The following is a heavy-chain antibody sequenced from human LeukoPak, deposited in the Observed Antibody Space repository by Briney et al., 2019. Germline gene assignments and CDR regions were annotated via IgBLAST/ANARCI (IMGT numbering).Heavy chain of an antibody. V-gene: IGHV3-21*01. Sequence: GGSLRLSRAVAGFTFSTYSPNWVRQAPGKGLEWVSSISSSSSYIYYADSVKGRFTISRDNAKNSLYLQINSLRAEDTAVYSCAKDPWGDSWVWGQGTLVIVSS. J-gene: IGHJ4*02. CDR3: AKDPWGDSWV. CDR2: ISSSSSYI. D-gene: IGHD2-21*02. CDR1: GFTFSTYS.